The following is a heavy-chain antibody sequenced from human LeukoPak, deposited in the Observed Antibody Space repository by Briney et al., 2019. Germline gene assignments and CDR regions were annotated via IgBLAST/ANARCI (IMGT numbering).Heavy chain of an antibody. CDR1: GGSISSYY. V-gene: IGHV4-59*08. Sequence: SETLSLTCTGSGGSISSYYWSWIRQPPGKGLEWIGYIYYSGSTNYNPSLKSRVTISVDTSKNQFSLKLSSVTAADTAVYYCARHFAFSYYYMDVWGKGTTVTVSS. CDR3: ARHFAFSYYYMDV. CDR2: IYYSGST. J-gene: IGHJ6*03.